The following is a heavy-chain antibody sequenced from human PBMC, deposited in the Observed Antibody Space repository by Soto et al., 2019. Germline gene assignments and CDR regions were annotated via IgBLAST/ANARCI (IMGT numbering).Heavy chain of an antibody. CDR2: ISAYNGNT. Sequence: ASVKVSCKASGYTFTSYGISCVRQAPGQGLEWMGWISAYNGNTNYAQKLQGRVTMTTDTSTSTAYMELRSLRSDDTAVYYCARGEKVGGHKGEMATIGYWGQGTLVTVSS. CDR3: ARGEKVGGHKGEMATIGY. V-gene: IGHV1-18*04. CDR1: GYTFTSYG. D-gene: IGHD5-12*01. J-gene: IGHJ4*02.